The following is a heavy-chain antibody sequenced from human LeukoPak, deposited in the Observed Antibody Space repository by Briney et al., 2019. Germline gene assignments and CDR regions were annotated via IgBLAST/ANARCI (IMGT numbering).Heavy chain of an antibody. CDR2: VNPNTGGT. Sequence: ASVKVSCKASGFTITGYYFHWVRQAPGQGLEWMGWVNPNTGGTNYAQMFQGRVTMTRDTSISTAYMELSRLTSDDTAVYYCARDSYGGNWSLGFWGQGTLVTVSS. CDR3: ARDSYGGNWSLGF. CDR1: GFTITGYY. J-gene: IGHJ4*02. D-gene: IGHD4-23*01. V-gene: IGHV1-2*02.